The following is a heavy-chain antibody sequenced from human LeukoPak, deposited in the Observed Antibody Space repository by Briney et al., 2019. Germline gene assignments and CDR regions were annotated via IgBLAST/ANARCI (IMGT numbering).Heavy chain of an antibody. CDR2: INHSGST. J-gene: IGHJ5*02. CDR3: ARQRGSSLDWFDP. Sequence: PSETLSLTCAVYGGSFSGYYWSWIRQPPGKGLEWIGEINHSGSTNYNPSLKGRVTISVDTSKNQFSLKLSSVTAADTAVYYCARQRGSSLDWFDPWGQGTLVTVSS. CDR1: GGSFSGYY. V-gene: IGHV4-34*01. D-gene: IGHD6-13*01.